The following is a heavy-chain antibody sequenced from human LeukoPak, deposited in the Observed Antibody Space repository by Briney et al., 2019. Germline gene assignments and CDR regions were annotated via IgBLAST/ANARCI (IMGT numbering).Heavy chain of an antibody. CDR2: ITSGSSYI. CDR1: GFTFSSYN. Sequence: GGSLRLSCAASGFTFSSYNMNWVRQAPGKGLEWVSSITSGSSYIYYADSVKGRFTISRDNAKNSLYLQMNSLRAEDTAVYYCARDEYSGYAGFDYWGQGTLVTVSS. J-gene: IGHJ4*02. V-gene: IGHV3-21*01. D-gene: IGHD5-12*01. CDR3: ARDEYSGYAGFDY.